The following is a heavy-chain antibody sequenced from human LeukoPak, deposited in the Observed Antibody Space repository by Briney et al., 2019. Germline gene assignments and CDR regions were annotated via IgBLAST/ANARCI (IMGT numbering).Heavy chain of an antibody. CDR2: IYTSGST. Sequence: SETLSLTCTVSGGSISSGSYYWSWIRQPGGKGLEWIGRIYTSGSTNYNPSLKSRVTISVDTSKNQFSLKLSSVTAADTAVYYCARASWFGESTTDYWGQGTLVTVSS. CDR3: ARASWFGESTTDY. V-gene: IGHV4-61*02. J-gene: IGHJ4*02. CDR1: GGSISSGSYY. D-gene: IGHD3-10*01.